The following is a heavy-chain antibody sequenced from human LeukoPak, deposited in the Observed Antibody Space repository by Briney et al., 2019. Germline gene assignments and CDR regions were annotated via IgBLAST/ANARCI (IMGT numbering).Heavy chain of an antibody. CDR2: IIPIFGIA. J-gene: IGHJ6*02. CDR1: GGTFSSYA. D-gene: IGHD2-15*01. CDR3: ATVVPNDYYYYYGMDV. Sequence: EASVKVSCKASGGTFSSYAISWVRQAPGQGLEWMGRIIPIFGIANYAQKFQGRVTITADKSTSTAYMELSSLRSEDTAVYYCATVVPNDYYYYYGMDVWGQGITVTVSS. V-gene: IGHV1-69*04.